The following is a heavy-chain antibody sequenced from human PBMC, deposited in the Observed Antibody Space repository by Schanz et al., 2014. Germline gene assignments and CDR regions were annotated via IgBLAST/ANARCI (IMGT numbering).Heavy chain of an antibody. Sequence: VQLVESGGGLIQPGGSLRLSCAVSGFTVSSNYMSWVRQAPGKGLEWLSYISSSGNIIHYADSVKGQFTISRDNAKNSLYLQMTGLRAEDTAVYYCAAHETLSTTACYPSWGQGTLVAV. CDR3: AAHETLSTTACYPS. CDR1: GFTVSSNY. CDR2: ISSSGNII. V-gene: IGHV3-11*01. D-gene: IGHD2-2*01. J-gene: IGHJ4*02.